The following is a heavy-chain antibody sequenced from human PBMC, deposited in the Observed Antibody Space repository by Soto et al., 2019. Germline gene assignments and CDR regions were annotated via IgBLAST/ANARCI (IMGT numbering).Heavy chain of an antibody. CDR2: ISFSSSTI. V-gene: IGHV3-48*02. CDR3: ARDNGIAGSFDP. Sequence: EVQVVESGGGLAQPGGSLRLSCAASGFTFSSYSMNWVRQAPGKGLEWIAYISFSSSTIFYADSVKGRFTISRDNAKNSLHLHMNSLRDEDTAVYYCARDNGIAGSFDPWGQGTLVIVSS. D-gene: IGHD6-13*01. CDR1: GFTFSSYS. J-gene: IGHJ5*02.